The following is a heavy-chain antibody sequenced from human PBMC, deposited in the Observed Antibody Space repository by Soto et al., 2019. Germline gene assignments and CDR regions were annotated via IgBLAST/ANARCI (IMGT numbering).Heavy chain of an antibody. CDR3: ARDSGSDDYFDY. J-gene: IGHJ4*02. CDR2: INSDGSST. D-gene: IGHD1-26*01. Sequence: GGSLRLSCAASGFPFSSYWMHWVRQAPGKGLVWVSRINSDGSSTSYADSVKGRFTISRDNAKNTLYLQMNSLRAEDTAVYYRARDSGSDDYFDYWGQGTLVTVSS. CDR1: GFPFSSYW. V-gene: IGHV3-74*01.